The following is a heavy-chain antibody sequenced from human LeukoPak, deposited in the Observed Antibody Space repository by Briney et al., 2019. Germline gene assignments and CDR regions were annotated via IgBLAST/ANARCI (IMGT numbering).Heavy chain of an antibody. V-gene: IGHV3-33*01. D-gene: IGHD6-13*01. CDR2: IWYDGSNK. Sequence: QPGGSLRLSCAASGFTFSSYGMHWVRQAPGKGLEWVAVIWYDGSNKYYADSVKGRFTISRDNSKNTLYLQMNSLRAEDTAVYYCARDPGAAAGAIFDYWGQGTLVTVSS. CDR1: GFTFSSYG. J-gene: IGHJ4*02. CDR3: ARDPGAAAGAIFDY.